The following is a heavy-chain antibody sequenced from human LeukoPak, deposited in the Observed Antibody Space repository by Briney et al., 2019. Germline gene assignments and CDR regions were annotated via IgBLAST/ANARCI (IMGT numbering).Heavy chain of an antibody. D-gene: IGHD6-13*01. CDR2: IYPGDSDT. CDR3: TRHKDNSSWYEVGGWFDP. Sequence: GESLKISCKGSGYSFTSYWIGWVRQMPGKGLEWMEVIYPGDSDTRYSPSFQGQVTIPADKSISTAYLQWSSLKASDTAMYYCTRHKDNSSWYEVGGWFDPWGQGTLVTVSS. V-gene: IGHV5-51*01. CDR1: GYSFTSYW. J-gene: IGHJ5*02.